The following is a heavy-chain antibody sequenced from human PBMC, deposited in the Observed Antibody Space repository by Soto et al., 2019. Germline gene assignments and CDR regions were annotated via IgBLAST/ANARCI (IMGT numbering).Heavy chain of an antibody. V-gene: IGHV4-4*02. J-gene: IGHJ6*02. Sequence: QVQLQESGPGLVKPSGTLSLTCAVSGGSISSSNWWSWVRQPPGKGLEWIGEIYHSGSTNYNPSPKSRVTISVDKSKNQFSLKLSSVTAADTAVYYCARVGCSSTSCYLKAYDERYSYYYGMDVWGQGTTVTVSS. CDR2: IYHSGST. D-gene: IGHD2-2*01. CDR3: ARVGCSSTSCYLKAYDERYSYYYGMDV. CDR1: GGSISSSNW.